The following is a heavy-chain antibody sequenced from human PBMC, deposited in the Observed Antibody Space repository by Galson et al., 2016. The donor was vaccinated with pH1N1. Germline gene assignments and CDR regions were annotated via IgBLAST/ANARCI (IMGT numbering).Heavy chain of an antibody. CDR3: ARLPYCDTTSCPFDY. D-gene: IGHD2-2*01. CDR2: IYPGDSDT. V-gene: IGHV5-51*03. J-gene: IGHJ4*02. Sequence: QSGAEVKKPGESLKISCKGSGYSFTSYWIGWVRQMPGKGLEWMGIIYPGDSDTRYSPSFQGQVTLSADKSISTAYLQWSSLRASDTAMYYCARLPYCDTTSCPFDYWGQGTLVTVSS. CDR1: GYSFTSYW.